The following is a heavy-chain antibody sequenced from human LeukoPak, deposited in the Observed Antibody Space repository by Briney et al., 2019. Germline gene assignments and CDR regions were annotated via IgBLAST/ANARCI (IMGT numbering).Heavy chain of an antibody. CDR3: TRGAGGVSGYCSGGSCNIDY. J-gene: IGHJ4*02. Sequence: GGSLRLSCTVSRFTFGDYALSWVRQAPGKGLEWVGFIRSKPYGGIIEYAPSVKGRFTISRDDSKSIAYLQINSLKTEDTAMYYCTRGAGGVSGYCSGGSCNIDYWGQGTLVTVSS. CDR2: IRSKPYGGII. CDR1: RFTFGDYA. D-gene: IGHD2-15*01. V-gene: IGHV3-49*04.